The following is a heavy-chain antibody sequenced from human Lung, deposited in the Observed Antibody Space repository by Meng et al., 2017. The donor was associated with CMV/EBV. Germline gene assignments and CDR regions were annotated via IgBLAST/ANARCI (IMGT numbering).Heavy chain of an antibody. J-gene: IGHJ4*02. CDR2: ISGSGGST. V-gene: IGHV3-23*01. CDR3: AKDPCSGGSCYEAPENYFDY. CDR1: GFTFSSYA. Sequence: GESLKISCAASGFTFSSYAMSWVRQAPGKGLEWVSAISGSGGSTYYADSVKGRFTISRDNSKNTLYLQMNSLRAEDTAVYYCAKDPCSGGSCYEAPENYFDYXGQGXLVTVSS. D-gene: IGHD2-15*01.